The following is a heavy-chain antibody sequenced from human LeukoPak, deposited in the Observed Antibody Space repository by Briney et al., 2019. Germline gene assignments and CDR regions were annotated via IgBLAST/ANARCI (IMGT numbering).Heavy chain of an antibody. CDR2: IIPIFGTA. V-gene: IGHV1-69*13. J-gene: IGHJ6*03. CDR1: GGTFSSYA. D-gene: IGHD6-13*01. Sequence: SVKVSCKASGGTFSSYAISWVRQAPGQGLEWMGGIIPIFGTANYAQKFQGRVTITADESTGTAYMELNSLSSEDTAVYYCARADYSSTWSHDYYYMDVWGKGTTVTVSS. CDR3: ARADYSSTWSHDYYYMDV.